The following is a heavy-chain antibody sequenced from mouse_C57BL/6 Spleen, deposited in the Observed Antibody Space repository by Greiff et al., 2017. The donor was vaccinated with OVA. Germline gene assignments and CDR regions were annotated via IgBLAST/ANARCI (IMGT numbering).Heavy chain of an antibody. V-gene: IGHV1-69*01. Sequence: VQLVESGAELVMPGASVKLSCKASGYTFTSYWMHWVKQRPGQGLEWIGEIDPSDSYTNYNQKFKGKSTLTVDKSSSTAYMQLSSLTSEDSAVYYCARTHGSSYRDYWGQGTSVTVSS. CDR2: IDPSDSYT. CDR3: ARTHGSSYRDY. D-gene: IGHD1-1*01. J-gene: IGHJ4*01. CDR1: GYTFTSYW.